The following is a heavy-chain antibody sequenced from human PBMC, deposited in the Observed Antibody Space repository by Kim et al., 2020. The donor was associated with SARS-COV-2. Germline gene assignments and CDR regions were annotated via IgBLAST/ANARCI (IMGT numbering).Heavy chain of an antibody. V-gene: IGHV5-51*01. CDR3: ASGSDLHCSGINCYKMLGAFDI. Sequence: GESLKISCKGSGYSFISYWIGWVRQMPGKGLEWMGIIYPVDSDTRYSPSFQGQVTISADKSLTTAYLQWSSLRASDTAMYYCASGSDLHCSGINCYKMLGAFDIWGQGTMVTVSS. J-gene: IGHJ3*02. CDR2: IYPVDSDT. CDR1: GYSFISYW. D-gene: IGHD2-2*01.